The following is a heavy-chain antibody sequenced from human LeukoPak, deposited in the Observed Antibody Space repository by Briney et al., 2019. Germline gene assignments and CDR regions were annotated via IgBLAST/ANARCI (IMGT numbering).Heavy chain of an antibody. CDR1: GYTFTSYD. CDR3: AKDWGFRDFWSGYSN. V-gene: IGHV1-8*03. Sequence: GASVKVSCKASGYTFTSYDINWVRQATGQGLEWMGWMNPNSGNTGYAQKFQGRVTITRNTSISTAYMELSSLRSEDTAVYYCAKDWGFRDFWSGYSNWGQGTLVTVSS. D-gene: IGHD3-3*01. CDR2: MNPNSGNT. J-gene: IGHJ4*02.